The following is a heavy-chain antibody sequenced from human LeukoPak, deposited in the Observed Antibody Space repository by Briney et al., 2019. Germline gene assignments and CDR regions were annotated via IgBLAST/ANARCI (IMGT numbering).Heavy chain of an antibody. V-gene: IGHV3-7*01. Sequence: GGSLRLSCAASGFTFSSYWMSWVRQAPGKGLEWVANIKQDGSEKYYVDSVKGRFTISRDNAKNSLYLQMNSLRAEDTAVYYGARARGGDYFDYWGQGTLVTVSS. CDR2: IKQDGSEK. J-gene: IGHJ4*02. D-gene: IGHD3-16*01. CDR3: ARARGGDYFDY. CDR1: GFTFSSYW.